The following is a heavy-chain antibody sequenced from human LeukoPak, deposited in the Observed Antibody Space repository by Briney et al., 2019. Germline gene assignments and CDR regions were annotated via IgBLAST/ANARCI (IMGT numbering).Heavy chain of an antibody. J-gene: IGHJ3*02. CDR3: ARVWSYYDSSGYPQTGAFDI. V-gene: IGHV3-11*04. CDR1: GFTFSDYY. CDR2: ISSSGSTI. Sequence: PGGSLRLSCAASGFTFSDYYMSWIRQAPGKGLEWVSYISSSGSTIYYADSVKGRFTISRDNAKNSLYLQMNSLRAEDTAVYYCARVWSYYDSSGYPQTGAFDIWGQGTMVTVSS. D-gene: IGHD3-22*01.